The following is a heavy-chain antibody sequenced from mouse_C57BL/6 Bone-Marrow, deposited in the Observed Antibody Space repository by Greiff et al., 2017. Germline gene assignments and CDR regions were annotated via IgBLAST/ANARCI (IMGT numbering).Heavy chain of an antibody. CDR3: ARRPPMIRYYFDY. D-gene: IGHD2-3*01. CDR1: GYTFTSYT. Sequence: VKVVESGAELARPGASVKMSCKASGYTFTSYTMHWVKQRPGQGLEWIRYITPSSGYTKYTQKFKDKATLTADKSSSTAYMQLSSLTSEDSAVYYGARRPPMIRYYFDYWGQGTTRTVSS. V-gene: IGHV1-4*01. J-gene: IGHJ2*01. CDR2: ITPSSGYT.